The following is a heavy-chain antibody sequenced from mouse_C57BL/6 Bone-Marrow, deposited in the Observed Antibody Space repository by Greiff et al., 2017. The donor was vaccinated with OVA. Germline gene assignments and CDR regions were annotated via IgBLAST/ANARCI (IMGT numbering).Heavy chain of an antibody. D-gene: IGHD1-1*01. Sequence: VQLQQSGAELVRPGTSVKLSCKASGYTFTNYWMHWVKQRPGQGLEWIGVIAPSDSYINYNQKFKGRATLTVDTSSSTASMHLSSLTSEDSAVYYCAHYGSRLYLHYWGQGTSLTVSS. CDR2: IAPSDSYI. CDR1: GYTFTNYW. J-gene: IGHJ2*02. V-gene: IGHV1-59*01. CDR3: AHYGSRLYLHY.